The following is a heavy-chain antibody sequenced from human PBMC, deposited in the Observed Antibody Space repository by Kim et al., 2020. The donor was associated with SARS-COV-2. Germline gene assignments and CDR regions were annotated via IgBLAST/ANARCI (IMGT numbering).Heavy chain of an antibody. J-gene: IGHJ4*02. CDR2: ISYDGSNK. CDR1: GFTFSSYA. V-gene: IGHV3-30*04. CDR3: ARDSHFAQWLVMGLVDY. Sequence: GGSLRLSCAASGFTFSSYAMHWVRQAPGKGLEWVAVISYDGSNKYYADSVKGRFTISRDNSKNTLYLQMNSLRAEDTAVYYCARDSHFAQWLVMGLVDYWGQGTLVTVSS. D-gene: IGHD6-19*01.